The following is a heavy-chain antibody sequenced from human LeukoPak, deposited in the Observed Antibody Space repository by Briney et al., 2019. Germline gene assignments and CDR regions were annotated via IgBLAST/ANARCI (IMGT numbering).Heavy chain of an antibody. CDR1: GFTFKSYA. CDR2: INTNGANT. CDR3: GKSPEQSNPAMDS. V-gene: IGHV3-64*05. Sequence: GGSLRLSCSASGFTFKSYAMHWVRQAPGKGLEYVSSINTNGANTYYADSVKGRFTISRDNSRNTVYVQMNSLTPEDTAVYYCGKSPEQSNPAMDSRGQGTLVTVSS. J-gene: IGHJ4*02. D-gene: IGHD1/OR15-1a*01.